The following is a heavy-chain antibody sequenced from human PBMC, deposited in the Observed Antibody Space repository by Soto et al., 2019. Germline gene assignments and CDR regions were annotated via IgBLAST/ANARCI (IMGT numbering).Heavy chain of an antibody. J-gene: IGHJ4*02. V-gene: IGHV4-4*02. CDR1: GGSISSSNW. Sequence: SETLSLTCAVSGGSISSSNWWSWVRQPPGKGLEWIGEIYHSGSTNYNPSLKSRVTISVDKSKNQFSLKLSSVTAADTAVYYCARDIKYSSSWYDYWGQGTLVTVSS. D-gene: IGHD6-13*01. CDR2: IYHSGST. CDR3: ARDIKYSSSWYDY.